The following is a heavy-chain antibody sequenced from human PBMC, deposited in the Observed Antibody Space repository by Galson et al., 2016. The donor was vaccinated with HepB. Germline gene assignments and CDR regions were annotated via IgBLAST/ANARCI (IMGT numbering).Heavy chain of an antibody. CDR3: AKDVWFGERDYYYYGMDV. D-gene: IGHD3-10*01. Sequence: SLRLSCAASGFTFRSYGMHWVRQAPGKGLEWVAVIWYDGSNKYYTDSVKGRFTISRDNSKNTLYLQMNSLRAEDTAVYYCAKDVWFGERDYYYYGMDVWGQGTTVTVSS. V-gene: IGHV3-33*06. J-gene: IGHJ6*02. CDR2: IWYDGSNK. CDR1: GFTFRSYG.